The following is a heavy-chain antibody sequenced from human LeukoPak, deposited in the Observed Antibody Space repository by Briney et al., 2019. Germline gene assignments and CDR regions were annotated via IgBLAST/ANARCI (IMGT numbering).Heavy chain of an antibody. V-gene: IGHV4-59*01. D-gene: IGHD6-13*01. CDR3: ARTTEAHSWRTRYYDYYMDV. Sequence: ETLSLTCTVSGGSISSYYWSWIRQPPGKGLEWIGYIYYSGSTNYNPSLKSRVTISVDTSKNQFSLKLSSVTAADTAVYYCARTTEAHSWRTRYYDYYMDVWGKGTTVTVPS. J-gene: IGHJ6*03. CDR1: GGSISSYY. CDR2: IYYSGST.